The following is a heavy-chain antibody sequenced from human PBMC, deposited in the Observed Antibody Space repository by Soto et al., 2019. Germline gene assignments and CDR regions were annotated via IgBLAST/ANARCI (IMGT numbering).Heavy chain of an antibody. D-gene: IGHD2-2*01. V-gene: IGHV4-34*01. CDR1: GGSFSGYY. Sequence: SETLSLTCAVYGGSFSGYYWSWIRQPPGKGLEWIGEINHSGSTNYNPSLKSRVTISVDTSKNQFSLKLSSVTAADTALYYCARGHIVVVPAAMPADYYYYYGMDVWGQGTTVTVSS. J-gene: IGHJ6*02. CDR3: ARGHIVVVPAAMPADYYYYYGMDV. CDR2: INHSGST.